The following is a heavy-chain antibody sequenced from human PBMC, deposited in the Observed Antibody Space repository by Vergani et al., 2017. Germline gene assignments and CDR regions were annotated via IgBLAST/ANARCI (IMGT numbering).Heavy chain of an antibody. V-gene: IGHV3-33*01. J-gene: IGHJ6*03. CDR1: GFTLSSHA. CDR2: IWYDGSKE. D-gene: IGHD2-8*01. Sequence: QVQLEESGGGVVQPGRSLRLSCAGSGFTLSSHAMHWVRQAPGKGLEWVAFIWYDGSKEYYADSVKGRFTISRDNSKNTLYLQMNNLRAADTAVYYCARSGYCAHGVCYMTYYYYMDVWDKGTAVTVSS. CDR3: ARSGYCAHGVCYMTYYYYMDV.